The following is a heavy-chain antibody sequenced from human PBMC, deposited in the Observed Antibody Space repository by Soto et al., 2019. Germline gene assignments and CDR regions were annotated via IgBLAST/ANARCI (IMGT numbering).Heavy chain of an antibody. CDR1: GFTFSSYG. CDR2: ISYDGSNK. Sequence: GGSLRLSCAASGFTFSSYGMHWVRQAPGKGLEWVAVISYDGSNKYYADSVKGRFTISRDNSKNTLYLQMNSLRAEDTAVYYCAKELTTAAAYGMDVWGQGTTVTVSS. CDR3: AKELTTAAAYGMDV. J-gene: IGHJ6*02. V-gene: IGHV3-30*18. D-gene: IGHD4-17*01.